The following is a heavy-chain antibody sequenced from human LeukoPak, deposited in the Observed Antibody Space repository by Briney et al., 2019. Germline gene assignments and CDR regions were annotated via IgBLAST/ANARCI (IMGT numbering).Heavy chain of an antibody. CDR2: IIPIFGTA. J-gene: IGHJ4*02. CDR3: AKAHYDSSGYFPWGTYFDY. CDR1: GGTFSSYA. D-gene: IGHD3-22*01. V-gene: IGHV1-69*13. Sequence: ASVKVSCKASGGTFSSYAISWVRQAPGQGLEWMGRIIPIFGTANYAQKFQGRVTITADESTSTAYMELSSLRSEDTAVYYCAKAHYDSSGYFPWGTYFDYWGQGTLVTVSS.